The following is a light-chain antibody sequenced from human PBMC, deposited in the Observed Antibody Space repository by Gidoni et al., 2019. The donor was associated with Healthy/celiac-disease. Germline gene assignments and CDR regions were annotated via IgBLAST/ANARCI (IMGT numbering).Light chain of an antibody. CDR2: SNN. V-gene: IGLV1-44*01. Sequence: QSVLTQPPSASGPPGQRVTITCSGSSSNIGSNTVHWYQQLPGTAPKLLIYSNNQRPSGVPDRFSGSKSGTSASLAISGLQSEDEADYYCAAWDDSLNVVFGGGTKLTVL. J-gene: IGLJ2*01. CDR3: AAWDDSLNVV. CDR1: SSNIGSNT.